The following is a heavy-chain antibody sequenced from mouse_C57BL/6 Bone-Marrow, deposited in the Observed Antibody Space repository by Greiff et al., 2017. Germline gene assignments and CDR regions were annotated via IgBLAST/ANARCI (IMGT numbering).Heavy chain of an antibody. CDR3: ARQRWLLLYYFDY. CDR2: IHPNSGST. CDR1: GYTFTSYW. Sequence: QVQLKEPGAELVKPGASVKLSCKASGYTFTSYWMHWVKQRPGQGLEWIGMIHPNSGSTNYNEKFKSKATLTVDKSSSTAYMQLSSLTSEDSAVXYCARQRWLLLYYFDYWGQGTTLTVSS. D-gene: IGHD2-3*01. J-gene: IGHJ2*01. V-gene: IGHV1-64*01.